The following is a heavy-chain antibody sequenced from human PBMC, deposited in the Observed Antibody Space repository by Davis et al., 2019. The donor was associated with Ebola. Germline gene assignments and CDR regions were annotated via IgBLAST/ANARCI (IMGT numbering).Heavy chain of an antibody. CDR2: IDPSDSYT. J-gene: IGHJ5*02. Sequence: GESLKISCKGSGYSFTSYWISWVRQMPGKGLEWMGRIDPSDSYTNYSPSFQAHVTISADKSISTAYLQWSSLKASDTAMYYWARLRGYSYGYDNWFDPWGQGTLVTVSS. CDR3: ARLRGYSYGYDNWFDP. V-gene: IGHV5-10-1*01. CDR1: GYSFTSYW. D-gene: IGHD5-18*01.